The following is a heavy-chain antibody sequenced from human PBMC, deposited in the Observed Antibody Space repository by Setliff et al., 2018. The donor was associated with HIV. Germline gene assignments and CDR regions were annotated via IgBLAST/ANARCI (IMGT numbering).Heavy chain of an antibody. CDR3: TRPMGSSWQKNWYFDL. V-gene: IGHV3-73*01. CDR2: IRSKANSYAT. Sequence: PGGSLRLSCAASGFIFSGYDMHWVRQASGKGLEWVGRIRSKANSYATAYAASVKGRFTISRDDSKNTAYLQMNSLKTEDTAVYYCTRPMGSSWQKNWYFDLWGRGTLVTVSS. CDR1: GFIFSGYD. J-gene: IGHJ2*01. D-gene: IGHD6-13*01.